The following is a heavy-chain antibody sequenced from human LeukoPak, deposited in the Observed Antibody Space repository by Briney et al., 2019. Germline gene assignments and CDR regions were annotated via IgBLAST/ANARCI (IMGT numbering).Heavy chain of an antibody. CDR1: GFTFSSYA. CDR2: ISGSGGST. D-gene: IGHD3-10*01. CDR3: AKLTRGAYGSGTYYDY. J-gene: IGHJ4*02. V-gene: IGHV3-23*01. Sequence: PGGSLRLSCAASGFTFSSYAMSWARQAPGKGLEWVSSISGSGGSTYYADSVKGRFTISRDSSKNTLYLQMNSLRAEDTALYYCAKLTRGAYGSGTYYDYWGQGTLVTVSS.